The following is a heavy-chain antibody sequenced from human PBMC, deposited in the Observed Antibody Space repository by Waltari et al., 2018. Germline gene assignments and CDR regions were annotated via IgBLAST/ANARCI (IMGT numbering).Heavy chain of an antibody. V-gene: IGHV4-38-2*01. CDR3: ALYYYDSSGYSFLHGIFDY. D-gene: IGHD3-22*01. J-gene: IGHJ4*02. Sequence: QAQLQESGPGLVKPSETLSLTCAVSGYSISSGYYWGWIRQPPGKGLEWIGSIYHSGSTYYNPSLKSRVTISVDTSKNQFSLKLSSVTAADTAVYYCALYYYDSSGYSFLHGIFDYWGQGTLVTVSS. CDR2: IYHSGST. CDR1: GYSISSGYY.